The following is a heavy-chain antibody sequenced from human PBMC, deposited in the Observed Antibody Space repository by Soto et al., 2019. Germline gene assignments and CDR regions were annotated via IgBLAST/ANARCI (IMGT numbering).Heavy chain of an antibody. CDR3: ARAPQYYYDSSGYYDY. Sequence: PSETLSLTCTVSGGSISSGDYYWSWIRQPPGKGLEWIGYIYYSGSTYYNPSLKSRVTISVDTSKNQFSLKLSSVTAEDTAVYYCARAPQYYYDSSGYYDYWGQGTLVTVS. D-gene: IGHD3-22*01. V-gene: IGHV4-30-4*01. J-gene: IGHJ4*02. CDR1: GGSISSGDYY. CDR2: IYYSGST.